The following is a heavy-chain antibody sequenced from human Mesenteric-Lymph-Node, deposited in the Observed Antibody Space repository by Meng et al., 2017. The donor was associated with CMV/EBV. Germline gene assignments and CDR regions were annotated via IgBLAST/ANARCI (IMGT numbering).Heavy chain of an antibody. CDR1: GFSVSKNY. J-gene: IGHJ6*02. V-gene: IGHV3-53*01. Sequence: GGSLRLSCAASGFSVSKNYMSWVRQAPGKGLEWVSVIYGGGTTYYADSVKGRFTISRDNSKNTLFLQMDSLRAEDTAVYYCAGESGVSNGMDVWGQGTTVTVSS. CDR3: AGESGVSNGMDV. D-gene: IGHD3-10*01. CDR2: IYGGGTT.